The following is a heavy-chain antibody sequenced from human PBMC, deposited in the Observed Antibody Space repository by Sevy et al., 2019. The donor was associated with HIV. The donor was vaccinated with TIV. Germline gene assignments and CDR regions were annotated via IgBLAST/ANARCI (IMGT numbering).Heavy chain of an antibody. J-gene: IGHJ4*02. Sequence: GESLKISCAASGFTFSSYWMSWVRQAPGKGLEWVANIKQDGSEKYYVDSVKGRFTISRDNAKNSLYLQMNSLRAEDTAVYYCARDRAYYDFWSGYYGYWGQGTLVTVSS. CDR3: ARDRAYYDFWSGYYGY. CDR2: IKQDGSEK. V-gene: IGHV3-7*01. D-gene: IGHD3-3*01. CDR1: GFTFSSYW.